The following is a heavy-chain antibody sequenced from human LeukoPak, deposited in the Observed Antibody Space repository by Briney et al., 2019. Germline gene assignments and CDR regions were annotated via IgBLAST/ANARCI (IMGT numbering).Heavy chain of an antibody. Sequence: SETLSLTCTVSGGSISSYCWSWIRQPAGKGLEWIGRIYTSGSTNYNPSLKSRVTMSVDTSKNQFSLKLSSVTAADTAVYYCAVSDFWSGYYTGDYWGQGTLVTVSS. D-gene: IGHD3-3*01. CDR3: AVSDFWSGYYTGDY. CDR1: GGSISSYC. V-gene: IGHV4-4*07. J-gene: IGHJ4*02. CDR2: IYTSGST.